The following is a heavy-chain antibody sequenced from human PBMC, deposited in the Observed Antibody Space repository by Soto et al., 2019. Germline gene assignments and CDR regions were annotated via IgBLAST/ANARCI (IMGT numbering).Heavy chain of an antibody. V-gene: IGHV4-39*01. J-gene: IGHJ4*02. Sequence: QLQLQQSGPRLVKPSETLSLTCSVSGGSISGSSHYWGWIRQPPGKGLEWIASIYYSGGTYYNPSLVGRFAISVDTSKNQFSLRLSSVTAGDTAVDYCARHFSRGSYFDYWGQGTLVTASS. CDR2: IYYSGGT. CDR3: ARHFSRGSYFDY. D-gene: IGHD3-10*01. CDR1: GGSISGSSHY.